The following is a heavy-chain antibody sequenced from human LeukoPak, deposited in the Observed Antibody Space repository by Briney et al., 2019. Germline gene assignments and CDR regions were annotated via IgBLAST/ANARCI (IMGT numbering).Heavy chain of an antibody. D-gene: IGHD1-1*01. V-gene: IGHV4-34*01. CDR3: ARSPTGTDDY. CDR2: INHSGST. Sequence: SETLSLTCAVYGGSFSGYYWSWIRQPPGKGLEWIGEINHSGSTNYNPSLKSRVTTSVDTSKNQFSLKLSSVTAADTAVYYCARSPTGTDDYWGQGTLVTVSS. J-gene: IGHJ4*02. CDR1: GGSFSGYY.